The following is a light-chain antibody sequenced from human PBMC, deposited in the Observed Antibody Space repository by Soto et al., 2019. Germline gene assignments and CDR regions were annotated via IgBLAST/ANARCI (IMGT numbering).Light chain of an antibody. V-gene: IGLV2-8*01. CDR1: SSDVGGYKY. J-gene: IGLJ1*01. CDR3: SSYAGINNLWV. Sequence: QSALTQPPSASGSPGQSVTISCTGTSSDVGGYKYVSWYQQHPGKAPKLMIFEVNKRPSGVPDRFSGSKSGNTASLTVSGLQAEYEADYYCSSYAGINNLWVFGTGTKVTVL. CDR2: EVN.